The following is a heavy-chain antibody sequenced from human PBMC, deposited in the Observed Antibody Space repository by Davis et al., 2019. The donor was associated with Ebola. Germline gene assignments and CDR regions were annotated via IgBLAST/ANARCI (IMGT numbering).Heavy chain of an antibody. J-gene: IGHJ4*02. D-gene: IGHD5-18*01. Sequence: MPSETLSLTCAVYSGSFSDYYWSWIRQPPGKGLEWIGEINHSGSTNYNPSLKSRVTISVDKSKNQFSLKLSSVTAADTAVYYCARSGYSYGFDYWGQGTLVTVSS. CDR2: INHSGST. V-gene: IGHV4-34*01. CDR1: SGSFSDYY. CDR3: ARSGYSYGFDY.